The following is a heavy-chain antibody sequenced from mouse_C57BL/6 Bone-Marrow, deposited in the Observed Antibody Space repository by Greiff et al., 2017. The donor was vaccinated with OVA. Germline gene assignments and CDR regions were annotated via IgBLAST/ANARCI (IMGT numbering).Heavy chain of an antibody. CDR2: IYPSGGST. CDR1: GYTFTSYD. J-gene: IGHJ2*01. CDR3: AGGYWPVDY. Sequence: QVQLPQSGPELVKPGASVKLSCKASGYTFTSYDITWVQQRPGQGLEWIGWIYPSGGSTQYHAKFKGTATLTVDTSSSTAYMELHSLRSRDPAVYVCAGGYWPVDYWGQGTTLTVSS. V-gene: IGHV1-85*01. D-gene: IGHD2-3*01.